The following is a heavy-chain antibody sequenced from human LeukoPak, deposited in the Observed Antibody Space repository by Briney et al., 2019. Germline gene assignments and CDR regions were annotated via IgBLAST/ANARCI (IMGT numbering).Heavy chain of an antibody. CDR2: IYPGDSDT. Sequence: GESLKISCKGSGYSFTSYWIGWVRPMPGEGLEWMGIIYPGDSDTRYSPSFQGQVTISADKSISTAYLQWVSLKASDTAMYYCARHYYGSGSSEDAFDIWGQGTMVTVSS. J-gene: IGHJ3*02. CDR3: ARHYYGSGSSEDAFDI. V-gene: IGHV5-51*01. CDR1: GYSFTSYW. D-gene: IGHD3-10*01.